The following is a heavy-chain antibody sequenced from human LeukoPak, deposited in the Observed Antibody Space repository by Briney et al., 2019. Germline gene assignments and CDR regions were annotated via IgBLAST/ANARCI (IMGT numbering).Heavy chain of an antibody. CDR1: GYTFTGYY. J-gene: IGHJ4*02. D-gene: IGHD1-1*01. CDR2: INPNSGGT. V-gene: IGHV1-2*02. Sequence: VASVKVSCKASGYTFTGYYMHWVRQAPGQGLEWMGWINPNSGGTNYAQKFQGRVTMARDTSISTAYMELSRLRSDDTAVYYCARDFTTGTTAGEFDYWGQGTLVTVSS. CDR3: ARDFTTGTTAGEFDY.